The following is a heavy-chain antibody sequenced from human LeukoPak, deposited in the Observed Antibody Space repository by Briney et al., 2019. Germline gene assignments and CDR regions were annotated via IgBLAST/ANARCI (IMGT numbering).Heavy chain of an antibody. CDR3: ATIAAAGNPFLYYYYDYMDV. D-gene: IGHD6-13*01. CDR1: GFTVSSNY. V-gene: IGHV3-66*02. J-gene: IGHJ6*03. Sequence: GGSLRLSCAASGFTVSSNYMSWVRQAPGKGLEWVSVIYSGGSTYYADSVKGRFTISRDNSKNTLYLQMNSLRAEDTAVYYCATIAAAGNPFLYYYYDYMDVWGKGTTVTVSS. CDR2: IYSGGST.